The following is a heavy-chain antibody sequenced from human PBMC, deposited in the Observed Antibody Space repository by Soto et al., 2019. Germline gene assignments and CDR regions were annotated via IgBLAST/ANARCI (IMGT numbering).Heavy chain of an antibody. Sequence: QVQLVQSGAEVKKPGASVKVSCKASGYTFTSYYMHWVRQAPGQGLEWMGVINPSGGSTSYAQKFQGRVTMTRDTSTSTVYMELSSLRSEDTAVYYCARDRRVAAAGRVFNWFDPWGQGTLVTVSS. CDR3: ARDRRVAAAGRVFNWFDP. J-gene: IGHJ5*02. D-gene: IGHD6-13*01. V-gene: IGHV1-46*01. CDR1: GYTFTSYY. CDR2: INPSGGST.